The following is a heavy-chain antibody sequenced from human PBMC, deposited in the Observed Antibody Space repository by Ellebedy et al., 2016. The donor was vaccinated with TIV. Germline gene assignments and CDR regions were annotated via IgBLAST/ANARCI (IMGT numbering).Heavy chain of an antibody. J-gene: IGHJ4*02. CDR1: GFTFSTSW. Sequence: PGGSLRLSCAVSGFTFSTSWMSWVRQAPGQGLEWLANMNGDGNERYYVASVEGRFTISRDNTRNSLYLQMNSLRADDTAVDYCTKDGSGTMNFWGQGTLVTVSS. CDR2: MNGDGNER. CDR3: TKDGSGTMNF. V-gene: IGHV3-7*01. D-gene: IGHD1-1*01.